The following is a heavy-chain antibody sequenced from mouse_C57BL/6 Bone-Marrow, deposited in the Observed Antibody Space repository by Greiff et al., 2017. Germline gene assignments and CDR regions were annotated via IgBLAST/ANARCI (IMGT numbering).Heavy chain of an antibody. D-gene: IGHD2-3*01. J-gene: IGHJ3*01. V-gene: IGHV1-26*01. Sequence: VQLQQSGPELVKPGASVKISCKASGYTFTDYYMNWVKQSHGKSLEWIGDINPNNGGTSYNQKFKGKATLTVDKSSSTAYMELRSLTSEDSAVYYCARWRIYDGYYWFAYWGQGTLVTVSA. CDR2: INPNNGGT. CDR1: GYTFTDYY. CDR3: ARWRIYDGYYWFAY.